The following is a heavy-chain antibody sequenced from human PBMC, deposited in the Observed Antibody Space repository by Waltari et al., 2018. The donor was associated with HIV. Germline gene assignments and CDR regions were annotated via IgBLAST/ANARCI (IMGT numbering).Heavy chain of an antibody. CDR2: INAGNGNT. V-gene: IGHV1-3*01. J-gene: IGHJ2*01. D-gene: IGHD4-17*01. CDR1: GYTLPRYS. Sequence: QVQVVQSGAEVKKPGASVKVSCTASGYTLPRYSIPWVRQAPGQRLEWMGWINAGNGNTRYSEKFQGRVSLTRDTSASTAYMELSSLRSEDTAVYYCARGLVGVNYGWYFDLWGRGTLVTVSS. CDR3: ARGLVGVNYGWYFDL.